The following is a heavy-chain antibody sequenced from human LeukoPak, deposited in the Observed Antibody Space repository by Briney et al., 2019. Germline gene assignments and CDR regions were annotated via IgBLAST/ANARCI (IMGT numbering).Heavy chain of an antibody. Sequence: SETLSLTCTVSGGSISSSSYYWGWIRQPPGKGLEWIGNIHYSGSTYYNPSLKSRVTISVDTSKNQFSLKLSSVTAADTAVYYCARQSGSYGVYYYYMDVWGKGTTVTVSS. D-gene: IGHD1-26*01. CDR3: ARQSGSYGVYYYYMDV. CDR1: GGSISSSSYY. CDR2: IHYSGST. V-gene: IGHV4-39*01. J-gene: IGHJ6*03.